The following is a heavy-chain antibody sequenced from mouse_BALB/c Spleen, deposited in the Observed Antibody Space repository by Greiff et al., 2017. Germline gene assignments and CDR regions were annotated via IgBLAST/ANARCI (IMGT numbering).Heavy chain of an antibody. CDR3: GREGLREDWPY. V-gene: IGHV5-9-4*01. D-gene: IGHD2-4*01. J-gene: IGHJ3*01. CDR1: GFTFSSYA. CDR2: ISSGGSYT. Sequence: EVHLVESGGGLVKPGGSLKLSCAASGFTFSSYAMSWVRQSPEKRLEWVAEISSGGSYTYYPDTVTGRFTISRDNAKNTLYLEMSSLRSEDTAMYYCGREGLREDWPYWGQGTLVTVSA.